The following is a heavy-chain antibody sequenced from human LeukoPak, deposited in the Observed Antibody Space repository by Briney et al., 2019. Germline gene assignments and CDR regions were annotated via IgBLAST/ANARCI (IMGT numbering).Heavy chain of an antibody. CDR3: ARAGPLGYGDYSGAFDI. CDR1: GYTFTGYY. V-gene: IGHV1-2*02. D-gene: IGHD4-17*01. J-gene: IGHJ3*02. CDR2: INPNSGGT. Sequence: ASVKVSCKASGYTFTGYYMHWVRQAPGQGLEWMGWINPNSGGTNYAQKFQGRVTMTRDTSISTAYMELSRLRSDDTAVYYCARAGPLGYGDYSGAFDIWGQGTMVTVSS.